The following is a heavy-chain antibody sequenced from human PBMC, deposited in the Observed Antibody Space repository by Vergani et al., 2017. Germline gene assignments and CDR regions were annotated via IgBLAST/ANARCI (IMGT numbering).Heavy chain of an antibody. J-gene: IGHJ5*02. D-gene: IGHD2-2*01. Sequence: QVQLVQSGAEVKKPGSSVKVSCKASGGTFSSYAISWVRQAPGQGLEWMGGIIPIFGTANYAQKFQGRVTITADESTSTAYMELSSLRSEDTAVYYWASSADIVVVPAAKFLGWFDPWGQGTLVTVSS. CDR3: ASSADIVVVPAAKFLGWFDP. CDR2: IIPIFGTA. CDR1: GGTFSSYA. V-gene: IGHV1-69*01.